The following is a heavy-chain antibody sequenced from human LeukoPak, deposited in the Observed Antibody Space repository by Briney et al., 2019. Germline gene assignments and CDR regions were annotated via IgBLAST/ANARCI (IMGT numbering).Heavy chain of an antibody. J-gene: IGHJ6*03. D-gene: IGHD1-26*01. Sequence: ASVKVSCKASGYTFTSYDINWVRQATGQGLEWMGWMNPNSGNTGYAQKFQGRVTMTRNTSISTAYMELSSLRSEDTAVYYCARGRSRSYPMRGAYYMDVWGKGTTVTVSS. CDR1: GYTFTSYD. CDR2: MNPNSGNT. V-gene: IGHV1-8*01. CDR3: ARGRSRSYPMRGAYYMDV.